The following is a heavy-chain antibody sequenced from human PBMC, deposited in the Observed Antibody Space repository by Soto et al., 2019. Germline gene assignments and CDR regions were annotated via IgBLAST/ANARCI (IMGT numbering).Heavy chain of an antibody. J-gene: IGHJ6*02. CDR1: GGSISIGGYY. CDR2: IYYSGST. V-gene: IGHV4-31*03. D-gene: IGHD3-3*01. CDR3: ARDRITIFGVVGKSYYYYGMDV. Sequence: SETLSLTCTVSGGSISIGGYYWSWIRQHPGKGLEWIGYIYYSGSTYYNPSLKSRVTISVDTSKNQFSLKLSSVTAADTAVYYCARDRITIFGVVGKSYYYYGMDVWGQGTTVT.